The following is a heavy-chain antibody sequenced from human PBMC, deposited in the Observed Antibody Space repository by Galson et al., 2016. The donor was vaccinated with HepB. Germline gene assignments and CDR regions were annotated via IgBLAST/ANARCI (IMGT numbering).Heavy chain of an antibody. CDR3: AHEGVYYPLNVFDV. CDR1: GFSLTASGVG. J-gene: IGHJ3*01. D-gene: IGHD3-22*01. Sequence: PALVKPTQTLTLTCTFSGFSLTASGVGVGWVRQSPGKALEWLALIYFDDEKRYSPSLKSRLTITKDTSKNQVVLTMTKMDPVDTGTYFCAHEGVYYPLNVFDVWGQGTMVTVSS. CDR2: IYFDDEK. V-gene: IGHV2-5*02.